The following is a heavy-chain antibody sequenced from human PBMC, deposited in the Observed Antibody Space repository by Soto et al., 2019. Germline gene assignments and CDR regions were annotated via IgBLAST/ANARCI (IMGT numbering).Heavy chain of an antibody. CDR3: ASYYYGDNDEYFQH. V-gene: IGHV3-21*01. CDR2: ISSSSSYI. D-gene: IGHD4-17*01. CDR1: GFTFSSYS. Sequence: GGSLRLSCAASGFTFSSYSMNWVRQAPGKGLEWVSSISSSSSYIYYADSVKGRFTISRDNAKNSLYLQMNSLRAEDTAVYYCASYYYGDNDEYFQHWGQGTLVTVSS. J-gene: IGHJ1*01.